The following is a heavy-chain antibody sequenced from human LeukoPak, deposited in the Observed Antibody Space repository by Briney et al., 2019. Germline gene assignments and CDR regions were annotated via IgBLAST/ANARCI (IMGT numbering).Heavy chain of an antibody. Sequence: PSETLSLTCTVSGGSLRSSYYYWGWVRQAPGKGLEWVSYISSSSSTIYYAASVKGRFNISRDKAKNSLYLQMNSLRDEDTAVYYCARVPTAYSSSSEYYGVDVWGQGTTVTVSS. CDR2: ISSSSSTI. V-gene: IGHV3-48*02. CDR3: ARVPTAYSSSSEYYGVDV. D-gene: IGHD6-6*01. CDR1: GGSLRSSYYY. J-gene: IGHJ6*02.